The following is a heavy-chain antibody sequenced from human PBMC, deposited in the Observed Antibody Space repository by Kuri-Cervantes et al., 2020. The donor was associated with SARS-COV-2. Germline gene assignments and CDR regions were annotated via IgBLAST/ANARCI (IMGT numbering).Heavy chain of an antibody. CDR2: ISAYNSNT. J-gene: IGHJ5*02. Sequence: ASVKVSCKASGYTFTSYGISWVRQAPGQGLEWMGWISAYNSNTNYAQKFQGRIDMITDTSTSTAYMELRNLRSDDTAVYYCAREGGWFDPWGQGTLVTVSS. CDR3: AREGGWFDP. V-gene: IGHV1-18*01. CDR1: GYTFTSYG.